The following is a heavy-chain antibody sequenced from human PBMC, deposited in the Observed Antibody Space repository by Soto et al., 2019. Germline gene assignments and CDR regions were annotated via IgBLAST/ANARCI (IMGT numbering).Heavy chain of an antibody. CDR3: ARASSDYGGNSGYYYGMDV. J-gene: IGHJ6*02. D-gene: IGHD4-17*01. Sequence: ASVKVSCKASGYTFTSYFMHWVRQAPGQGLEWMGIINPSGGSTSYAQKFQGRVTMTRDTSMSTVYMELSSLRSEDTAVYYCARASSDYGGNSGYYYGMDVWGQGTTVTVSS. CDR1: GYTFTSYF. V-gene: IGHV1-46*01. CDR2: INPSGGST.